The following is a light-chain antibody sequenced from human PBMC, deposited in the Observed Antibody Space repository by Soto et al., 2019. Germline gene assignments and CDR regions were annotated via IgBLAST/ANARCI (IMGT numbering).Light chain of an antibody. CDR2: GAS. V-gene: IGKV3-20*01. J-gene: IGKJ3*01. CDR1: QSVSSTF. CDR3: QQSTGSPRGVT. Sequence: EIVLTQSPGTLSLSPGERATLSCRASQSVSSTFLAWYQQKPGQAPRLLIYGASSRATGIPDRFSGSGSGTDFTLTIGRLEPEDFAVYYCQQSTGSPRGVTFGPGTKVDIK.